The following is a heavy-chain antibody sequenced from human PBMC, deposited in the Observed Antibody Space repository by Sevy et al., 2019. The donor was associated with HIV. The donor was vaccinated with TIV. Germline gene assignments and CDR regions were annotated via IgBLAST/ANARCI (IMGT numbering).Heavy chain of an antibody. J-gene: IGHJ5*02. D-gene: IGHD3-10*01. CDR3: AKETIRGTHNWFDP. V-gene: IGHV3-23*01. CDR1: GFTFSSYG. CDR2: ISGSGGST. Sequence: GGSLRLSCVASGFTFSSYGMSWVRQAPGEGLECVSDISGSGGSTYYADSVRGRFTISRDNSKNTLYLQMNSLRADDTAVYYCAKETIRGTHNWFDPWGQGTLVTVSS.